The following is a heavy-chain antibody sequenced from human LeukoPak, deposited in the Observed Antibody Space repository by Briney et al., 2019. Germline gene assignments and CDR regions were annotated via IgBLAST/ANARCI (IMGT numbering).Heavy chain of an antibody. V-gene: IGHV4-39*07. Sequence: KASETLSLTCTVSGGSISSSSYYWGWIRQPPGKGPEWIGSIYYSGSTYYNPSLKSRVTISVDTSKNQFSLKLSSVTAADTAVYYCARGAGRFKYSSGWYGGLFPFGMDVWGQGTTVTVSS. CDR2: IYYSGST. J-gene: IGHJ6*02. D-gene: IGHD6-19*01. CDR1: GGSISSSSYY. CDR3: ARGAGRFKYSSGWYGGLFPFGMDV.